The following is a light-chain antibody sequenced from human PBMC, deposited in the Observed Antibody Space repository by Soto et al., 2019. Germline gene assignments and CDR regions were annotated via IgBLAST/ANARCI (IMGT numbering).Light chain of an antibody. CDR2: LNNDGSH. V-gene: IGLV4-69*01. CDR3: QTWGTGFQF. CDR1: SGHSSYA. J-gene: IGLJ2*01. Sequence: QPVLTQSPSASASLEASVKLTCTLSSGHSSYAIAWHQKQPGKGPRYLMDLNNDGSHTKGDGIPDRFSGSSSGADRFLIISSLQSEDEADYYCQTWGTGFQFFGGGTKLTVL.